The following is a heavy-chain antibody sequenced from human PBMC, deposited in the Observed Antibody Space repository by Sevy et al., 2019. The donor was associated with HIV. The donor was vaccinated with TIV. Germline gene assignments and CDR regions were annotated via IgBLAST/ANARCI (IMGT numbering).Heavy chain of an antibody. CDR1: GYTFTSYS. Sequence: ASVKFSCKASGYTFTSYSISWVRQAPGQGLEWMGWISAYNGNTNYAQKLQGRVTMTTDTSTSTAYMELRSLRSDDTAVYYCARRSTTHYYDSSGYYDYWGQGTLVTVSS. D-gene: IGHD3-22*01. CDR2: ISAYNGNT. J-gene: IGHJ4*02. V-gene: IGHV1-18*04. CDR3: ARRSTTHYYDSSGYYDY.